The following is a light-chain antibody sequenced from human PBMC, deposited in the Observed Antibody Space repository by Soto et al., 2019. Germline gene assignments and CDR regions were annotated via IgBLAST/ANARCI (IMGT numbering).Light chain of an antibody. CDR2: DNR. Sequence: SYELTQPPSVSVAPGQTASISCGGNNIGIKDVYWYQQQPGQAPVLVVYDNRDRPSGIPERFSGSNSGNTATLTISRVEAGDEADSYCQVWDTISDHPVFGGGTKVTVL. CDR3: QVWDTISDHPV. V-gene: IGLV3-21*02. J-gene: IGLJ2*01. CDR1: NIGIKD.